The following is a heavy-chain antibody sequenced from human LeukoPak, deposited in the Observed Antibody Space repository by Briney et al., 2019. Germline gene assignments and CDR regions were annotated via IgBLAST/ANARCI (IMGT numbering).Heavy chain of an antibody. CDR2: ISYDGSNK. Sequence: GMSLRLSCAASGFTFSSYGMHWVRQAPGKGLEWVAVISYDGSNKYYADSVKGRFTISRDNSKNTLYLQMNSLRAEDTAVYYCAKHYAQGYYYYYYYMDVWGKGTTVTVSS. D-gene: IGHD3-16*01. V-gene: IGHV3-30*18. J-gene: IGHJ6*03. CDR1: GFTFSSYG. CDR3: AKHYAQGYYYYYYYMDV.